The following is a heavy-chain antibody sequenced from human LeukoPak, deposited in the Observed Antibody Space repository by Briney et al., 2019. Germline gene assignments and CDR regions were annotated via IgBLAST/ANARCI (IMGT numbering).Heavy chain of an antibody. V-gene: IGHV4-4*02. Sequence: PSETLSLTCAVSGDSITSHNWWSWVRQSPGKGLEWIGEIYHSGTTNYSPSLKSRVTISVDKSKNQLSLELTSVTAADTAVYFCASCIFGSYYFAQWGQGTLVTVSS. CDR2: IYHSGTT. CDR3: ASCIFGSYYFAQ. J-gene: IGHJ4*02. D-gene: IGHD3-3*02. CDR1: GDSITSHNW.